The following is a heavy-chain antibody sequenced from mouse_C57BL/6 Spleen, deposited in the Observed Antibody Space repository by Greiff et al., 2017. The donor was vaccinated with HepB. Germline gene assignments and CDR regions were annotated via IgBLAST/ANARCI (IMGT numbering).Heavy chain of an antibody. CDR3: ARHSLNYYGSSYDWYFDV. CDR1: GFSLTSYG. Sequence: VKLVESGPGLVAPSQSLSITCTVSGFSLTSYGVHWVRQPPGKGLEWLVVIWSDGSTTYNSALKSRLSISKDNSKSQVFLKMNSLQTDDTAMYYCARHSLNYYGSSYDWYFDVWGTGTTVTVSS. V-gene: IGHV2-6-1*01. D-gene: IGHD1-1*01. J-gene: IGHJ1*03. CDR2: IWSDGST.